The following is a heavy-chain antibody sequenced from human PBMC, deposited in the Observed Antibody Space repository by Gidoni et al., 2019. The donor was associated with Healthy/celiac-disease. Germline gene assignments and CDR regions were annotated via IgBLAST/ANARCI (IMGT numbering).Heavy chain of an antibody. CDR3: AKGGCGGDCWYFDY. V-gene: IGHV3-30*18. Sequence: QVQLVESGGGVVQPVRSLRLSCAASGFTFSSYGMHWVRQAPGKGLEWVAVISYDGSNKYYADSVKGRFTISRDNSKNTLYLQMNSLRAEDTAVYYCAKGGCGGDCWYFDYWGQGTLVTVSS. CDR1: GFTFSSYG. D-gene: IGHD2-21*02. J-gene: IGHJ4*02. CDR2: ISYDGSNK.